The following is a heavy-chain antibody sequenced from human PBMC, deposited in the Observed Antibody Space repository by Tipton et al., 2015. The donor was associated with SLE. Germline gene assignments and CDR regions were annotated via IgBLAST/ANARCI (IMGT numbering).Heavy chain of an antibody. CDR3: ARVATIGAFFDS. CDR2: ISAYNGDT. J-gene: IGHJ4*02. V-gene: IGHV1-18*01. Sequence: QLVQSGAEVKEPGASVKVSCKASGYTFTSYGISWVRQAPGQGLEWMGWISAYNGDTNYAQKFQGRVTMTTDTSTSTAYVELRNLRSDDTAVYYCARVATIGAFFDSWGQGTLVTVSS. D-gene: IGHD5-12*01. CDR1: GYTFTSYG.